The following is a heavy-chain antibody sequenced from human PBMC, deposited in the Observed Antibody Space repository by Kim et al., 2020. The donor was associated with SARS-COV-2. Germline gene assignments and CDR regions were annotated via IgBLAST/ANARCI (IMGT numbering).Heavy chain of an antibody. J-gene: IGHJ4*02. V-gene: IGHV1-2*02. Sequence: TNYAQKFQGRVTMTRDTSISTAYMELSRLRSDDTAVYYCAGDKGGSSVDYWGQGTLVTVSS. D-gene: IGHD6-6*01. CDR3: AGDKGGSSVDY. CDR2: T.